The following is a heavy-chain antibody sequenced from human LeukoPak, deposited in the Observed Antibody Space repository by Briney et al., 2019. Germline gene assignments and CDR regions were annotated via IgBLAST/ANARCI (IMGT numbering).Heavy chain of an antibody. CDR3: ARASRFAGSRFDY. CDR1: GGSFSGYY. J-gene: IGHJ4*02. CDR2: INHSGST. Sequence: SETLSLTCAVYGGSFSGYYWSWIRQPPGKGLEWIGEINHSGSTNYNPSLKSRVTISVDTSKNQFSLKLSSVTAADTAVYYCARASRFAGSRFDYWGQGTLVTVSS. V-gene: IGHV4-34*01. D-gene: IGHD3-3*01.